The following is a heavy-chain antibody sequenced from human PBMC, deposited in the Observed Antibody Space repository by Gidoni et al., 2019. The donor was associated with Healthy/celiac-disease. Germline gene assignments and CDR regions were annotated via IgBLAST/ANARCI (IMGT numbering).Heavy chain of an antibody. V-gene: IGHV4-34*01. CDR2: INHSGST. D-gene: IGHD3-10*01. J-gene: IGHJ6*02. CDR1: GGSFSGYY. CDR3: ARGDVLLWFGEYYGMDV. Sequence: QVQLQQWGAGLLKPSETLSLTCAVYGGSFSGYYWSWIRQPPGKGLEWIGEINHSGSTNYNPSLKSRVTISVDTSKNQFSLKLSSVTAADTAVYYCARGDVLLWFGEYYGMDVWGQGTTVTVSS.